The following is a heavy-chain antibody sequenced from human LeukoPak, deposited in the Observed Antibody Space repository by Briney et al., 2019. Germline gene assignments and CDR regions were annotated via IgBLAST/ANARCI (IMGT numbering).Heavy chain of an antibody. CDR1: GGSISSYY. V-gene: IGHV4-59*01. D-gene: IGHD6-13*01. J-gene: IGHJ2*01. CDR3: ARALSPYSSSWYGYFDL. CDR2: IYYSGST. Sequence: SETLSLTCTVSGGSISSYYWSWIRQPPRKGLEWIGYIYYSGSTNYNPSLKSRVTISVDTSKNQFSLKLSSVTAADTAVYYCARALSPYSSSWYGYFDLWGRGTLVTVSS.